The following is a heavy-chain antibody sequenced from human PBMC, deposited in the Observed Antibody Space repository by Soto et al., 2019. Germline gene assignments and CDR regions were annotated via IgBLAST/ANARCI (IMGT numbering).Heavy chain of an antibody. J-gene: IGHJ4*02. CDR1: GFTFSSYD. CDR3: AKDHSSGTYFDY. CDR2: ISGSGGST. V-gene: IGHV3-23*01. Sequence: EVQLFESGGGLVQPGGSLRLSCAASGFTFSSYDMSWVRQAPGKGLEWVSAISGSGGSTYYADSVKGRFTISRDNSKNTLYLQMNSLRAEHTAVYYCAKDHSSGTYFDYWGQGTLVTVSS. D-gene: IGHD6-19*01.